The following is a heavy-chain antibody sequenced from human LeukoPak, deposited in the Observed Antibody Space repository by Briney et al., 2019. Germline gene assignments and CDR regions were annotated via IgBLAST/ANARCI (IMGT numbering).Heavy chain of an antibody. Sequence: SVKVSCKASGGTFSSYAISWVRQAPGQGLEWMGGIIPIFGTANYAQKFQGRVTITADESTSTAYMELSSLRSEDTAVYYCARSTIFGGHYYYYGMDVWGQGTTVTVSS. CDR1: GGTFSSYA. CDR2: IIPIFGTA. J-gene: IGHJ6*02. D-gene: IGHD3-3*01. V-gene: IGHV1-69*13. CDR3: ARSTIFGGHYYYYGMDV.